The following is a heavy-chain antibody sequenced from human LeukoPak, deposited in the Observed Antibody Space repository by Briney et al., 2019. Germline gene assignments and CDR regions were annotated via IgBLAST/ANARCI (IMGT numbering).Heavy chain of an antibody. V-gene: IGHV4-59*01. CDR1: GGSISSYY. J-gene: IGHJ5*02. D-gene: IGHD3-10*01. Sequence: SETLSLTCTVSGGSISSYYWSWIRQPPGKGLEWIGYIYYSGSTNYNPSLKSRVTISVDTSKNQFSLKLSSVTAADTAVYYCARDADYYGSGSYGRGNWFDPWGQGTLVTVSS. CDR3: ARDADYYGSGSYGRGNWFDP. CDR2: IYYSGST.